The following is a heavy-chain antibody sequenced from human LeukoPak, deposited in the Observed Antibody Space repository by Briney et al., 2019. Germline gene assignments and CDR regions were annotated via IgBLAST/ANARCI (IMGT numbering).Heavy chain of an antibody. CDR3: ARRASSGYYGD. CDR2: ISYSGST. J-gene: IGHJ4*02. V-gene: IGHV4-59*08. CDR1: GGSLSSYY. Sequence: SETLSLTCTVSGGSLSSYYWSWIRQPPGKGLEGIGYISYSGSTNYSPSLKSRVTISVDTSKSQFSLKLSSVTAADTAVYYCARRASSGYYGDWGQGTLVTVSS. D-gene: IGHD3-22*01.